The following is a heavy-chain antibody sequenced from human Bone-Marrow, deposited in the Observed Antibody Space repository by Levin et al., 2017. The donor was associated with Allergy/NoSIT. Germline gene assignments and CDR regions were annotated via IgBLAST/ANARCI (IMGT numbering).Heavy chain of an antibody. CDR3: ARHGYSYGTYYFDY. J-gene: IGHJ4*02. CDR2: IYYSGST. V-gene: IGHV4-59*08. CDR1: GGSISSYY. Sequence: SETLSLTCTVPGGSISSYYWSWIRQPPGKGLEWIGYIYYSGSTNYNPSLKSRVTISVDTSKNQFSLKLSTVTAADTAVYYCARHGYSYGTYYFDYWGQGILVTVAA. D-gene: IGHD5-18*01.